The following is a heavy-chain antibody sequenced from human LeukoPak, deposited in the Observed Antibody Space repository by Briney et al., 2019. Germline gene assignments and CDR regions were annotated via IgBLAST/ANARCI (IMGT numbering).Heavy chain of an antibody. V-gene: IGHV3-33*06. Sequence: PGGSPRLSCAASGFTFSRYGMHWVRQAPGKGLEWVAVIWDDGSNNYYADSVKGRFTISRDNSKNTLYLQMNSLRAEDTAVYYCAKDAQRGFDYSNSLEYWGQGTLVTVSS. J-gene: IGHJ4*02. CDR2: IWDDGSNN. CDR3: AKDAQRGFDYSNSLEY. CDR1: GFTFSRYG. D-gene: IGHD4-11*01.